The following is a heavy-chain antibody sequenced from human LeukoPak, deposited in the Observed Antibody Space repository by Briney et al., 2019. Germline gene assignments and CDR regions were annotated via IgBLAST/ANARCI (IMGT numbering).Heavy chain of an antibody. CDR1: GGTFSSYA. D-gene: IGHD2-15*01. CDR3: ARKRKDYCSGGSCYRLDFDY. V-gene: IGHV1-69*13. J-gene: IGHJ4*02. Sequence: ASVKVSCKASGGTFSSYAISWVRQAPGQGLEWMGGIIPIFGTANYAQKFQGRVTITADESTSTAYMELSSLRSEDTAMYYCARKRKDYCSGGSCYRLDFDYWGPGTLVTVSS. CDR2: IIPIFGTA.